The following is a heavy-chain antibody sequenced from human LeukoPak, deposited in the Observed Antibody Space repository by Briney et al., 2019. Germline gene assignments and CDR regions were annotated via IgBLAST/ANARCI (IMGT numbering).Heavy chain of an antibody. D-gene: IGHD3-22*01. CDR3: ARVESSGYYEGYFDY. CDR2: IYHSGST. J-gene: IGHJ4*02. V-gene: IGHV4-38-2*02. Sequence: SETLSLTCTVSGYSISSGYYWGWIRQPPGKGLEWIGSIYHSGSTYYNPSLKSRVTISVDTSKNQFSLKLSSVTAADTAVYYCARVESSGYYEGYFDYWGQGTLVTVSS. CDR1: GYSISSGYY.